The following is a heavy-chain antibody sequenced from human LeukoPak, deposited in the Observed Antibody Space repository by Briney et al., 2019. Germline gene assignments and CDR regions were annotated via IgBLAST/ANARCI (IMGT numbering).Heavy chain of an antibody. D-gene: IGHD6-13*01. J-gene: IGHJ4*02. Sequence: GGSLRLSCAASGFTFSSYSMNWVRQAPGKGLEWVSSISSSSSYIYYADSVKGRFTISRDNAKNSLYLQMNSLRAEDTAVYYCARAFMYSSSWDDYCGQGTLVTVSS. V-gene: IGHV3-21*01. CDR2: ISSSSSYI. CDR1: GFTFSSYS. CDR3: ARAFMYSSSWDDY.